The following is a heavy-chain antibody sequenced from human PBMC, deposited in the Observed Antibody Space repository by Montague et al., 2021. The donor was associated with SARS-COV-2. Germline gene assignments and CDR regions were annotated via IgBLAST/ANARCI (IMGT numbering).Heavy chain of an antibody. Sequence: SETLSLTCTVSGGSFSSDNYFWGWIRQPPGKGLEWIGCIYYSGGTFYNPSLKSRVTISVDTSRNQFSLKLISVAAADTAVYYCARAVSVRRAVNWFDPWGQGTLVTVSS. CDR3: ARAVSVRRAVNWFDP. CDR1: GGSFSSDNYF. V-gene: IGHV4-39*07. CDR2: IYYSGGT. D-gene: IGHD3-10*01. J-gene: IGHJ5*02.